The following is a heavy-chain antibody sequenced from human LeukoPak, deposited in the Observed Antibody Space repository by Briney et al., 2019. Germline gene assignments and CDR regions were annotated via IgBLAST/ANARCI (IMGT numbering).Heavy chain of an antibody. CDR3: ARALSHCLDY. CDR1: GFNFSNYW. CDR2: IKHDGSEK. V-gene: IGHV3-7*01. J-gene: IGHJ4*02. D-gene: IGHD3-16*01. Sequence: GGSLRLSCVVSGFNFSNYWMNWVRQAPGKGLEWVANIKHDGSEKYYVDSVKGRFSISRDNAKRSLYLQMNSLRAEDTAVYYCARALSHCLDYWGQGTLVTVSS.